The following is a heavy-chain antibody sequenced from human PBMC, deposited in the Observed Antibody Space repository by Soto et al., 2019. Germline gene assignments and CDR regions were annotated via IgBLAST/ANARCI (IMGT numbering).Heavy chain of an antibody. J-gene: IGHJ4*02. Sequence: PGGSLRLSCAASGFTFSSYAMHWVRQAPGKGLEWVAVISYDGSNKYYADSVKGRFTISRDNSKNTLYLQMNSLRAEDTAVYYCVRDLDRGIFDYWGQGTPVTVSS. V-gene: IGHV3-30-3*01. CDR1: GFTFSSYA. CDR2: ISYDGSNK. CDR3: VRDLDRGIFDY. D-gene: IGHD5-18*01.